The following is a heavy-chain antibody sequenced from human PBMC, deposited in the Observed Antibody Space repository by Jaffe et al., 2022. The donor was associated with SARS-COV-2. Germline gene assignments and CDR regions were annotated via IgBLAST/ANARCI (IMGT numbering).Heavy chain of an antibody. CDR1: GFTFSSYW. V-gene: IGHV3-74*01. CDR3: ARDPYYDFWSNWFDP. J-gene: IGHJ5*02. Sequence: EVQLVESGGGLVQPGGSLRLSCAASGFTFSSYWMHWVRQAPGKGLVWVSRINSDGSSTSYADSVKGRFTISRDNAKNTLYLQMNSLRAEDTAVYYCARDPYYDFWSNWFDPWGQGTLVTVSS. D-gene: IGHD3-3*01. CDR2: INSDGSST.